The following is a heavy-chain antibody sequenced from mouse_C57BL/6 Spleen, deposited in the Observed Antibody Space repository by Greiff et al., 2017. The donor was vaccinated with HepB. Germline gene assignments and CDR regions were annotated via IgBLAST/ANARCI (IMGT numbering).Heavy chain of an antibody. D-gene: IGHD1-1*01. J-gene: IGHJ1*03. Sequence: QVQLQQPGAELVKPGASVKLSCKASGYTFTSYWMQWVKQRPGQGLEWIGEIDPSDSYTNYNQKFKGKATLTVDTSSSTAYMQLSSLTSEDSAVYYCARCNTTVVGGVWGTGTTVTVSS. CDR2: IDPSDSYT. V-gene: IGHV1-50*01. CDR1: GYTFTSYW. CDR3: ARCNTTVVGGV.